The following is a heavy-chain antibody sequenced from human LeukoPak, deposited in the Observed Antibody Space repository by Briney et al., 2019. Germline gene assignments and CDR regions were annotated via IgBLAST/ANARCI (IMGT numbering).Heavy chain of an antibody. J-gene: IGHJ3*02. V-gene: IGHV3-30*18. Sequence: GRSLRLSCAASGFTFSDHGMHWVRQAPGKGLEWVAVVSYDGSNKYYADSVKGRFTISRDNSKNTLSLQMNGLRAEDTAVYYCAKDDAYSSSWYALDIWGQGTMVTVSS. CDR2: VSYDGSNK. CDR1: GFTFSDHG. D-gene: IGHD6-13*01. CDR3: AKDDAYSSSWYALDI.